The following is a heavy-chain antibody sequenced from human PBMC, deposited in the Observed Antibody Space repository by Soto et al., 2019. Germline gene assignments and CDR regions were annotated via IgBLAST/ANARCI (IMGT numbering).Heavy chain of an antibody. V-gene: IGHV5-10-1*01. J-gene: IGHJ6*02. CDR3: ARSRRGAYSSGWYSPSGYYNYGIDV. D-gene: IGHD6-19*01. Sequence: GESLKISCKGSGYSFTSYRISWVRQMPGKGLEWMGRIDPSDSYTNYSPSFQGHVTISADKSISTAYLQWTSLKASDTAMYYCARSRRGAYSSGWYSPSGYYNYGIDVWGQGTNVTGSS. CDR2: IDPSDSYT. CDR1: GYSFTSYR.